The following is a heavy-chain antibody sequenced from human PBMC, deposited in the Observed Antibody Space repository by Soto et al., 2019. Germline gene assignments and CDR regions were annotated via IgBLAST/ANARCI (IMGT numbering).Heavy chain of an antibody. CDR2: IYYSGST. D-gene: IGHD6-13*01. Sequence: SETLSLTCTVSGGSISSYYWSWIRQPPGKGLEWIGYIYYSGSTNYNPSLKSRVTISVDTSKNQFSLKLSSVTAADTAVYYCARHDPGYSSSWFDYWGQGTLVTVSS. V-gene: IGHV4-59*08. CDR3: ARHDPGYSSSWFDY. J-gene: IGHJ4*02. CDR1: GGSISSYY.